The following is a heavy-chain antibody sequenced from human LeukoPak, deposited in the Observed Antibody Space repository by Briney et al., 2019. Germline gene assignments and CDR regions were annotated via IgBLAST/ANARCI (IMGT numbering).Heavy chain of an antibody. CDR1: GFTFSSYW. CDR3: VKDTPLDS. CDR2: IRYDGNNK. Sequence: PGGSLRLSCAASGFTFSSYWMSWVRQAPGKGLDWVAFIRYDGNNKLYADSVKGRFTISRDNSKNTLYLHINSLRAEDTAVYYCVKDTPLDSWGQGTLVIVSS. V-gene: IGHV3-30*02. J-gene: IGHJ5*01.